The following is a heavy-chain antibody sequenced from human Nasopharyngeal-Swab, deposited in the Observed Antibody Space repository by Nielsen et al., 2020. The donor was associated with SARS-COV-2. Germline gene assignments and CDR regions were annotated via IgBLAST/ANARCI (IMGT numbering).Heavy chain of an antibody. CDR3: ARLGSYCSSTNCYLGGMDV. J-gene: IGHJ6*02. CDR1: GGSVSNYY. Sequence: SETLSLTCTVSGGSVSNYYWSWIRQPPGKGLEYIGYIYYSWGTNYNPSLKSRVTISVDTSKNQFSLKLSSVTAADTAVYYCARLGSYCSSTNCYLGGMDVWGQGTAVTVS. CDR2: IYYSWGT. V-gene: IGHV4-59*02. D-gene: IGHD2-2*01.